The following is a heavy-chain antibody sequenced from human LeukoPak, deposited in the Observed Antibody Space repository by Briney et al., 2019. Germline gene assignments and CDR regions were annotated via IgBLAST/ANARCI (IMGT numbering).Heavy chain of an antibody. CDR1: GYTFTSYY. CDR2: INPSGGST. CDR3: ARDCRGSTSCYMAAFDI. Sequence: VASVKVSCKASGYTFTSYYMNWVRQAPGQGLEWMGIINPSGGSTSYAQKFQGRVTMTRDTSTSTVYMELSSLRSEDTAVYYCARDCRGSTSCYMAAFDIWGQGTMVTVSS. J-gene: IGHJ3*02. V-gene: IGHV1-46*01. D-gene: IGHD2-2*02.